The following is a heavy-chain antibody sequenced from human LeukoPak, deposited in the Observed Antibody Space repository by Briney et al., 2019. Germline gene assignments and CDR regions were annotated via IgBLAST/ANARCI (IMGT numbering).Heavy chain of an antibody. CDR2: IKNDGSRT. CDR1: GVTFSRYW. J-gene: IGHJ4*02. V-gene: IGHV3-74*01. Sequence: GGSLRLSCAASGVTFSRYWMHWVRHAPGKGLVGVSRIKNDGSRTTYADAVKGRFTISRDNAKNTLYLQMNSLSADDTAVYYCVREPYCSGGSCYTSGFDCWGQGTLVTVSS. CDR3: VREPYCSGGSCYTSGFDC. D-gene: IGHD2-15*01.